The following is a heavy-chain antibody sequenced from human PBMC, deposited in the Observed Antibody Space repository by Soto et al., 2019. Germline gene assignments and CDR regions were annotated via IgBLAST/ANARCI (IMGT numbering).Heavy chain of an antibody. CDR2: IYYSGST. D-gene: IGHD6-19*01. V-gene: IGHV4-59*01. Sequence: QVQLQESGPGLVKPSETLSLTCTVSGGSISSYYWSWIRQPPGKGLEWIGYIYYSGSTNYNPSLKSRFTISVDTSKTQFSLKLSSVTAADTAVYYCARDSSSGSGWAFDYWGQGTLVTVSS. CDR1: GGSISSYY. CDR3: ARDSSSGSGWAFDY. J-gene: IGHJ4*02.